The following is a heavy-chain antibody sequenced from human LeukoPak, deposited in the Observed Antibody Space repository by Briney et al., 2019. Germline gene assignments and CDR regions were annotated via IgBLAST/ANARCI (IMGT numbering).Heavy chain of an antibody. V-gene: IGHV1-2*04. CDR2: INPNSGGT. D-gene: IGHD2-15*01. CDR3: AREEIIWSSSSCPLDY. Sequence: GASVNVSCKASGYTFTGYYIHWVRQAPGQGLEWVGWINPNSGGTSYTQKFQGWVTMTRDTSISTAYMELSRLRSDDTAVYYCAREEIIWSSSSCPLDYWGQGTLVTVSS. CDR1: GYTFTGYY. J-gene: IGHJ4*02.